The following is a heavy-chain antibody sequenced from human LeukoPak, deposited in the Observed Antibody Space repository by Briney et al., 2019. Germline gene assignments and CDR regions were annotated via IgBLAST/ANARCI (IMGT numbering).Heavy chain of an antibody. D-gene: IGHD3-10*01. V-gene: IGHV3-74*01. CDR3: ARVARGDYYYYYMDV. CDR2: INSDGINT. J-gene: IGHJ6*03. CDR1: GFTFSNYW. Sequence: GGSLRLSCAASGFTFSNYWMHWVRQAPGKGLVWVSRINSDGINTSYADSVKGRFTISRDNAKNTLYLQMNSLRAEDTALYYCARVARGDYYYYYMDVWGKGTTVTVSS.